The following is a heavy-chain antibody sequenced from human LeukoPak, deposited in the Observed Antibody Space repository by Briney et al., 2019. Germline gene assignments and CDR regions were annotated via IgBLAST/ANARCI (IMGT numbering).Heavy chain of an antibody. V-gene: IGHV3-23*01. J-gene: IGHJ4*02. Sequence: GGSLRLSCAASGSTFSSYAMSWVRQAPGKGLEWVSAISATGGSTNYADSVKGRFAISRDNPKNTLYLQMHSLRAEDSAVYYCAKHQISSSWYAYWGQGLLVTVSS. CDR1: GSTFSSYA. CDR2: ISATGGST. D-gene: IGHD6-13*01. CDR3: AKHQISSSWYAY.